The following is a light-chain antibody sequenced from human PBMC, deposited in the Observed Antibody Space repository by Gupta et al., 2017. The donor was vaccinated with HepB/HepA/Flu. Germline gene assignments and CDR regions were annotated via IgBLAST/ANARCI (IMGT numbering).Light chain of an antibody. Sequence: QSVLTQPPSSSDIPGQRVTISCSGTSSKIGSSTVNWYQHLPGTAPKLLIYINNQRPSGVPARFSCSKSGTSASLAISGLQSEDEADYYCSSWDDSLNGIIFGGGTKLTVL. CDR2: INN. CDR3: SSWDDSLNGII. CDR1: SSKIGSST. J-gene: IGLJ2*01. V-gene: IGLV1-44*01.